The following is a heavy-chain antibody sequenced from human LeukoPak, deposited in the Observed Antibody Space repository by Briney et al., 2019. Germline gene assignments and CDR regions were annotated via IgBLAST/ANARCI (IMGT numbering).Heavy chain of an antibody. V-gene: IGHV4-59*01. J-gene: IGHJ4*02. D-gene: IGHD4-17*01. CDR3: ARDDYGETFDY. Sequence: SETLSLTCTVSGGSISSYYWSWIRQPPGKGLEWIGYIYYSGSTNYNPSLKSRVTISVDTSKNQFSLKLSSVIAADTAVYYCARDDYGETFDYWGQGTLVTVSS. CDR1: GGSISSYY. CDR2: IYYSGST.